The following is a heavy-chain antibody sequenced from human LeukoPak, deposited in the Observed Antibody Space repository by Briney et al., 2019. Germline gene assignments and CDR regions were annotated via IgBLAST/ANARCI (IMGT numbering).Heavy chain of an antibody. CDR2: ISPSSGTI. Sequence: GGSLRLSCVVSGFTFSMYNMNWVRQAPGKGPQWVSSISPSSGTIHYADSVKGRFTISRDNAKNSLYLQMTSLRAEDTAVYYCARDVEWWYPIDYWGQGTLVTVSS. J-gene: IGHJ4*02. CDR1: GFTFSMYN. CDR3: ARDVEWWYPIDY. V-gene: IGHV3-48*01. D-gene: IGHD2-15*01.